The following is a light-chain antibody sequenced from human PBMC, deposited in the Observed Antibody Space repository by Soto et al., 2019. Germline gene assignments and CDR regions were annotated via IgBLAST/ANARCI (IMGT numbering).Light chain of an antibody. CDR2: GAS. CDR1: QSISSSY. V-gene: IGKV3-20*01. J-gene: IGKJ1*01. CDR3: QQYGSSRWT. Sequence: EIVLTQSPGTLSLSPGERVTLSCRASQSISSSYLAWYQQKRGQAPRLLIYGASSRATGIPDRFSGSGSGTDFTLTISRLEPDDFAVYYCQQYGSSRWTFGQGTKVEIK.